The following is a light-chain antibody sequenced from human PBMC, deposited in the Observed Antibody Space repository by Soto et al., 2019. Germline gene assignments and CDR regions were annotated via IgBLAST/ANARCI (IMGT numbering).Light chain of an antibody. Sequence: QPVLTQSPSASASLGASVKLTCTLSSGHSSYAIAWHQQQPEKGTRSLMNLNIDGSHRKGDGIPDRFSGSSSGAERYLTISSLPSEDEADYYCQTWVTGILVFGGGTKLTVL. CDR1: SGHSSYA. V-gene: IGLV4-69*01. CDR3: QTWVTGILV. CDR2: LNIDGSH. J-gene: IGLJ2*01.